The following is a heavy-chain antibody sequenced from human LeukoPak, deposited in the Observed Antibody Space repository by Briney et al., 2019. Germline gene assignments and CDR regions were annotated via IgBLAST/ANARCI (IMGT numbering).Heavy chain of an antibody. V-gene: IGHV1-69*13. Sequence: SVKVSCKASGGTFSSYAISWVRQAPGQGLEWMGGIIPIFGTANYAQKFQGRVTITADEPTSTAYMELSSLRSEDTAVYYCARVPNSSGWHKHLYYFDYWGQGTLVTVSS. CDR1: GGTFSSYA. J-gene: IGHJ4*02. CDR2: IIPIFGTA. D-gene: IGHD6-19*01. CDR3: ARVPNSSGWHKHLYYFDY.